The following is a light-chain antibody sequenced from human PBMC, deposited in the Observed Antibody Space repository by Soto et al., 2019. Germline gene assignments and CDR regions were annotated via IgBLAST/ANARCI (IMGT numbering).Light chain of an antibody. J-gene: IGKJ2*01. Sequence: EIVLTQSLATLSLSPGERATLSCRASQSVSSYLAWYQQKPGQAPRLLIYDASNRATGIPARFSGGGSGTDFPLTISSLEPEDFAVYYCQQRFNWPRFTFGQGTKLEIK. CDR3: QQRFNWPRFT. V-gene: IGKV3-11*01. CDR1: QSVSSY. CDR2: DAS.